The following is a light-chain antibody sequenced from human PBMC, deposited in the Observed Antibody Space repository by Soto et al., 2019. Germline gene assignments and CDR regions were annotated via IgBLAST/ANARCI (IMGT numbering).Light chain of an antibody. Sequence: AIRMTQSPSSFSASTGDRVTITCRASQGISSYLAWYQQKPGKAPKLLIYAASTLQSGVPSRFSGSGSGTDFTLTISCLLSEDFATYYCHQYYSYPLTFGGGTKVEIK. CDR2: AAS. CDR1: QGISSY. V-gene: IGKV1-8*01. CDR3: HQYYSYPLT. J-gene: IGKJ4*01.